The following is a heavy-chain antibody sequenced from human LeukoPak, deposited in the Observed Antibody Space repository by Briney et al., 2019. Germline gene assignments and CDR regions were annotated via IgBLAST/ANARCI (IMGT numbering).Heavy chain of an antibody. CDR1: GYTFTSYG. CDR3: ARGGLGYYYYGMDV. J-gene: IGHJ6*04. D-gene: IGHD6-19*01. Sequence: ASVKVSFKASGYTFTSYGISWVRQAPGQGLGWMGWISAYNGNTNYSQKLQGRVTITTDTSTSTAYMELRSLRSDDTAVYYCARGGLGYYYYGMDVWGKGTTVTVSS. V-gene: IGHV1-18*04. CDR2: ISAYNGNT.